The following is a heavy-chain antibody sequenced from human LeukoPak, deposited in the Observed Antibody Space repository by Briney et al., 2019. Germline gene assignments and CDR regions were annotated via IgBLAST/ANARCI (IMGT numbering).Heavy chain of an antibody. J-gene: IGHJ4*02. CDR2: ISYDGSNK. CDR3: AREYYDFWSGYDY. CDR1: GFSFSSYA. D-gene: IGHD3-3*01. V-gene: IGHV3-30-3*01. Sequence: GGSLRLSCAASGFSFSSYAMHWVRQAPGKGLEWVAVISYDGSNKYYADSVKGRFTISRDNSKNTLYLQMNSLRAEDTAVYYCAREYYDFWSGYDYWGQGTLVTVSS.